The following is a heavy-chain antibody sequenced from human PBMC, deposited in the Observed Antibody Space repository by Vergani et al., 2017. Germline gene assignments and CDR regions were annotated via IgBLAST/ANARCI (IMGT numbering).Heavy chain of an antibody. CDR2: IYYSGST. V-gene: IGHV4-39*01. J-gene: IGHJ4*02. CDR1: GGSISSSSYY. D-gene: IGHD7-27*01. Sequence: QLQLQESGPGLVKPSETLSLTCTVSGGSISSSSYYWGWIRQPPGKGLEWIGSIYYSGSTYYNPSLKSRVTISVDTSKNQFSLKLSSVTAADAAVYYCARLDGDLLGYWGQGTLVTVSS. CDR3: ARLDGDLLGY.